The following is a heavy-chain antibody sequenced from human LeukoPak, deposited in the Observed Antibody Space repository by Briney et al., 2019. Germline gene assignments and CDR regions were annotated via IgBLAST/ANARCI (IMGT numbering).Heavy chain of an antibody. Sequence: GASVKVSCKASGYTFTGYFMHWVRQAPGQGLEWMGWINPTSGGTDYAQKFQGRVTMTRATSISTAYMELSRLRSDDTAIYYCARHPGSNPHSWFDPWGQGTLVTVSS. CDR3: ARHPGSNPHSWFDP. CDR2: INPTSGGT. CDR1: GYTFTGYF. J-gene: IGHJ5*02. V-gene: IGHV1-2*02. D-gene: IGHD3-16*02.